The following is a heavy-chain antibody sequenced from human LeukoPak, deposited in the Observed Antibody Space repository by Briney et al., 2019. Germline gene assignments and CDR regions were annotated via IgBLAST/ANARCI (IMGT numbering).Heavy chain of an antibody. CDR2: INPDGTVT. J-gene: IGHJ2*01. V-gene: IGHV3-74*01. CDR1: GFTFNNYW. Sequence: GGSLRLSCAASGFTFNNYWMHWVRQAPGXGLVWVSPINPDGTVTTYADSVKGRFTISRDNAKNTLYLQMNSLRAEDTAVYYCVRDSPSGFFDLWGRGTLVTVSS. CDR3: VRDSPSGFFDL. D-gene: IGHD6-19*01.